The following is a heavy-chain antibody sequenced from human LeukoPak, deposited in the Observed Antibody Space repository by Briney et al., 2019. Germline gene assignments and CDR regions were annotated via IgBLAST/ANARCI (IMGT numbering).Heavy chain of an antibody. CDR2: IYYRGST. Sequence: SETLTLTCTASGGSIRSYYWSWIRQPPGKGLEWIGCIYYRGSTNYNPTIKSQVTMSVDPSKNQFSLTLTSVSAADKAVYYCARYSGSYLSPFDYWGQGTLVTVSS. CDR3: ARYSGSYLSPFDY. D-gene: IGHD1-26*01. J-gene: IGHJ4*02. CDR1: GGSIRSYY. V-gene: IGHV4-59*08.